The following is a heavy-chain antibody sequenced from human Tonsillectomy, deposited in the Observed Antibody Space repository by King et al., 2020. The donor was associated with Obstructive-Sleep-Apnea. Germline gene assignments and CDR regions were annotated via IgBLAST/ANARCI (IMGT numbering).Heavy chain of an antibody. Sequence: VQLVESGGGLVQPGGSLRLSCAASGFTFSNYWMSWVRQAPGKGLEWVANIEQDGSEKSYVDSVKGRFTISRDNAKNSLYLQMNSLRAEDAAVYYCASEVHSAGDERYSYDTAAIDYWGQGTLVTVSS. CDR1: GFTFSNYW. CDR2: IEQDGSEK. J-gene: IGHJ4*02. D-gene: IGHD5-18*01. CDR3: ASEVHSAGDERYSYDTAAIDY. V-gene: IGHV3-7*01.